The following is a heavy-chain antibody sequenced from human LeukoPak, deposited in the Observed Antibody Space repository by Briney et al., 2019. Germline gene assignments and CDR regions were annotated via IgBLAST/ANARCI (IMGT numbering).Heavy chain of an antibody. J-gene: IGHJ4*02. CDR2: INPSSGGT. CDR1: GYTFTGYY. CDR3: ARGPDTAFDY. Sequence: ASVKVSCKASGYTFTGYYMHWVRQAPGQGLEWMGWINPSSGGTNYAQKFQGRVTMTRDTSISTAYMELSSLRSEDTAVYYCARGPDTAFDYWGQGTLVTVSS. V-gene: IGHV1-2*02. D-gene: IGHD5-18*01.